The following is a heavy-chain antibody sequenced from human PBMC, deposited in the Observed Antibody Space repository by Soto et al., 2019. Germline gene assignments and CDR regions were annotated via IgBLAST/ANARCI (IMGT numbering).Heavy chain of an antibody. CDR3: ARGQEGVVATH. Sequence: QVQLQQWGAGLLKPSETLSLTCAVNGGSFTGYYWSWVRQPPGKGLEWIGEIKDGGSTNYSPSLRSRVTISADTSMKQFSLKVTSVTAADTAVYYCARGQEGVVATHWDQGTLVTVSS. CDR1: GGSFTGYY. V-gene: IGHV4-34*02. J-gene: IGHJ4*02. CDR2: IKDGGST. D-gene: IGHD2-15*01.